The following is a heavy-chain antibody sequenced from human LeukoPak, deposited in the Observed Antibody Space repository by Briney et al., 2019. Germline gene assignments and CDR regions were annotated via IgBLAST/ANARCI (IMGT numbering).Heavy chain of an antibody. CDR3: ARGRNSQGAVAGPDY. V-gene: IGHV1-69*06. CDR2: IIPIFGTA. Sequence: ASVKVSCKASGGTFSSYAISWVRQAPGQGLEWMGGIIPIFGTANYAQKFQGRVTITADKSTSTAYMELSSLRSEDTAVYYCARGRNSQGAVAGPDYWGQGTLVTVSS. J-gene: IGHJ4*02. D-gene: IGHD6-19*01. CDR1: GGTFSSYA.